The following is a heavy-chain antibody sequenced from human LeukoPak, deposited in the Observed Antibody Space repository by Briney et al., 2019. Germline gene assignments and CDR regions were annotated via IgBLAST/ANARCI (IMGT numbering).Heavy chain of an antibody. CDR3: ARNRGITIFGYYYYMDV. V-gene: IGHV3-66*02. CDR1: GFTVSSNY. CDR2: IYSGGST. J-gene: IGHJ6*03. Sequence: HAGGSLRLSCAASGFTVSSNYMSWVRQAPGKGLEWVSVIYSGGSTYYADSVKGRFTISRDNSKNTLYLQMNSLRAEDTAVYYCARNRGITIFGYYYYMDVWGKGTTVTVSS. D-gene: IGHD3-3*01.